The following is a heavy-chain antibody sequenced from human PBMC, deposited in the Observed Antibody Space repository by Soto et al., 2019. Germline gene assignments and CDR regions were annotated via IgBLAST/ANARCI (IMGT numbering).Heavy chain of an antibody. D-gene: IGHD3-10*01. V-gene: IGHV4-59*01. J-gene: IGHJ6*02. CDR1: GGSISNYY. CDR2: IYYSGNIYYSGNT. Sequence: QVQLQESGPGLVKPSETLSLTCTVSGGSISNYYWNWIRQPPGKGLEWVGYIYYSGNIYYSGNTNYNPSLKSLVTISVDTSKNHLSLKLTSVTAADTAVYFCARDGRLMHRGFSYYNGMDVWGRGTTVTVSS. CDR3: ARDGRLMHRGFSYYNGMDV.